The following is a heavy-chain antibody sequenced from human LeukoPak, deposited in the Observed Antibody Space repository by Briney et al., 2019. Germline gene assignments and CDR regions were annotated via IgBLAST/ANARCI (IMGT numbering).Heavy chain of an antibody. CDR3: ARHRVYDFWSGYSTLGYFDL. Sequence: SQTLSLTCTVSGGSISSGDYYWSWIRQPSGKGLEWIGYIYYSGSTYYNPSLKSRVTISVDTSKNQFSLKLSSVTAADTAVYYCARHRVYDFWSGYSTLGYFDLWGRGTLVTVSS. CDR1: GGSISSGDYY. CDR2: IYYSGST. J-gene: IGHJ2*01. D-gene: IGHD3-3*01. V-gene: IGHV4-30-4*08.